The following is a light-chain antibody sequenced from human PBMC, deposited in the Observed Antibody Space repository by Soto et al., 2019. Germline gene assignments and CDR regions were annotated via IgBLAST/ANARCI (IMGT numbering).Light chain of an antibody. CDR1: SGSIASNY. J-gene: IGLJ1*01. CDR2: EDN. CDR3: QSYDSSLSGYV. V-gene: IGLV6-57*02. Sequence: NFMLTQPHSVSESPGKTVTISCTGSSGSIASNYVQWYQQRPGSAPTTVIYEDNQRPSGVPDRFSGSIDSSSNSASLTISGLKTEDEADYYCQSYDSSLSGYVFGTGTKLTVL.